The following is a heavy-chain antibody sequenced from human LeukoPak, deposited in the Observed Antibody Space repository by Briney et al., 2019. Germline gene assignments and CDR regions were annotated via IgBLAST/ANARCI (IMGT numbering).Heavy chain of an antibody. D-gene: IGHD6-13*01. CDR3: ARGPLRGAAAGTTYFQH. J-gene: IGHJ1*01. Sequence: SETLSLTCAVYGRSFSGYYWSWVRQPPGKGLGWLWEINHSGNTNYNPSRKSRLTKSEDTPNNQFSLKLSSVTAADTAVYYCARGPLRGAAAGTTYFQHWGQGTLVTVSS. CDR2: INHSGNT. CDR1: GRSFSGYY. V-gene: IGHV4-34*01.